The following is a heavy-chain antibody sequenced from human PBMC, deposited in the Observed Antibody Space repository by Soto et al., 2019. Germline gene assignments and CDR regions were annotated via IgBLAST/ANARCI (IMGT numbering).Heavy chain of an antibody. J-gene: IGHJ4*02. V-gene: IGHV1-69*13. CDR1: GGTFSSYA. CDR2: IIPIFGTA. CDR3: ARDRYSREIQLWIDY. Sequence: SVKVSCKASGGTFSSYAISWVRQAPGQGLEWMGGIIPIFGTANYAQKFQGRVTITADESTSTAYMELSSLRSEDTAVYYCARDRYSREIQLWIDYWGQGTLVTVSS. D-gene: IGHD5-18*01.